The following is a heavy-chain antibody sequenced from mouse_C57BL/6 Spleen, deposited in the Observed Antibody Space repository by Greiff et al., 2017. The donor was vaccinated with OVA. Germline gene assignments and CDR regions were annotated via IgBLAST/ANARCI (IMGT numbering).Heavy chain of an antibody. D-gene: IGHD2-12*01. CDR1: GYTFTSYW. Sequence: QVQLQQSGAELAKPGASVKLSCKASGYTFTSYWMHWVKQRPGKGLEWIGYINPRRGYNKYNQKFKVKATLTADKSSSTAYMQLSSLTYEDSAVYYCTRNYCYYYFYYWGQGTTLTVSS. CDR2: INPRRGYN. J-gene: IGHJ2*01. CDR3: TRNYCYYYFYY. V-gene: IGHV1-7*01.